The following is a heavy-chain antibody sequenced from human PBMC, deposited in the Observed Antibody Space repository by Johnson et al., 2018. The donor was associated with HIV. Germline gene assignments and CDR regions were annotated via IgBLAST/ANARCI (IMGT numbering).Heavy chain of an antibody. CDR1: GFIFSDYY. Sequence: QVQLVESGGGLVKPGGSLRLSCAASGFIFSDYYLTWIRQAPGKGLEWISYISNTGYADSVKGRFTISRDNAKNSLYMQMNSLRAEDTALYYCAKVVGIEAAGWDAFDIWGQGTMVTVSS. CDR3: AKVVGIEAAGWDAFDI. CDR2: ISNT. D-gene: IGHD6-13*01. J-gene: IGHJ3*02. V-gene: IGHV3-11*05.